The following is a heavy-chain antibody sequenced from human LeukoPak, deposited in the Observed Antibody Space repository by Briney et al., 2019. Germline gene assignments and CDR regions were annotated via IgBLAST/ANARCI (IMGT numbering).Heavy chain of an antibody. CDR2: ISDSGTT. V-gene: IGHV4-34*01. CDR3: ARHDYSNSWFDP. Sequence: SETLSLTCGVYGGSFSAYYWNWIRQPPGKGLEWIGKISDSGTTEYNPSLKSQVTISLDTSKNQFSLKLSSVTAADTAVYYCARHDYSNSWFDPWGQGTLVTVSS. D-gene: IGHD4-11*01. J-gene: IGHJ5*02. CDR1: GGSFSAYY.